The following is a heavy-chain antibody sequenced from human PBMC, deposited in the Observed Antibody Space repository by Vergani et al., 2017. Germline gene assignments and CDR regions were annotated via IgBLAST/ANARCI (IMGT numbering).Heavy chain of an antibody. J-gene: IGHJ4*02. CDR2: ISPDGFST. V-gene: IGHV1-46*03. D-gene: IGHD3-9*01. Sequence: QVQLVQSGAEVGKPGASVKISCKASGYTFTAYYIHWVRQAPEQGLEWVGVISPDGFSTFYAQKFQGRVTITRDTSTSTVSVEVTSLRSDDTAVYYCAREPPLTGFFDYWGQGTLVTVSS. CDR1: GYTFTAYY. CDR3: AREPPLTGFFDY.